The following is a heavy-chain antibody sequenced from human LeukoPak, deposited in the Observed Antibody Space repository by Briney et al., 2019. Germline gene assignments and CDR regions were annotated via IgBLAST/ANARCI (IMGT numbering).Heavy chain of an antibody. D-gene: IGHD6-6*01. CDR1: GFTFSNYA. V-gene: IGHV3-64*01. CDR2: ISSNGGST. Sequence: GGSLRLSCAASGFTFSNYAMHWVRQAPGKGLEYVSAISSNGGSTYYANSVKGRFTISRDNSKNMLYLQMGSLRVEDMAVYYCARWVGTSYDAFDIWGQGTMVTVSS. CDR3: ARWVGTSYDAFDI. J-gene: IGHJ3*02.